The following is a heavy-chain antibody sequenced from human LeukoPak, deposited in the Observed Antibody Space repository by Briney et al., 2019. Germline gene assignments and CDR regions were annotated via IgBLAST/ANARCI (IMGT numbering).Heavy chain of an antibody. CDR1: GFTVSTNY. D-gene: IGHD5-18*01. CDR3: ARGLYSYGNQYYFDY. Sequence: LRLSCAASGFTVSTNYMTWVRQAPGKGLEWIGYIYHSGSTYYNPSLKSRVTISVDRSKNQFSLKLSSVTAADTAVYYCARGLYSYGNQYYFDYWGQGTLVTVSS. V-gene: IGHV4-30-2*01. J-gene: IGHJ4*02. CDR2: IYHSGST.